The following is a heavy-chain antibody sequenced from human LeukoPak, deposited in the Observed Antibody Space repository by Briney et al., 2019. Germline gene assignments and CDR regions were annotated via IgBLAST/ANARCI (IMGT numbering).Heavy chain of an antibody. J-gene: IGHJ1*01. CDR3: ARAMANFVDAEYFQH. V-gene: IGHV1-2*02. Sequence: VKVSCKASGYTFTGYYMHWVRQAPGQGLEWMGWINPNSGGTNYAQKFQGRVTMTRDTSISTAYMELSRLRSDDTAVYYCARAMANFVDAEYFQHWGQGTLVTVSS. CDR1: GYTFTGYY. D-gene: IGHD3-10*01. CDR2: INPNSGGT.